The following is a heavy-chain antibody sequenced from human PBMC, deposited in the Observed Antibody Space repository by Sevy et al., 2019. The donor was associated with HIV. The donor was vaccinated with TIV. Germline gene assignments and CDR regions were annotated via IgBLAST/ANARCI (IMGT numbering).Heavy chain of an antibody. CDR2: ITWDSGSI. CDR3: AKASNGVGGQAGMDV. CDR1: GFTFDDYA. D-gene: IGHD1-26*01. J-gene: IGHJ6*02. V-gene: IGHV3-9*01. Sequence: GGSLRLSCAASGFTFDDYAMHWVRQAPGKGLEWVAGITWDSGSIGYADSVKGRFTISRDNAKNSLYLQMNSLRAEDKALYYCAKASNGVGGQAGMDVWGQGTTVTVSS.